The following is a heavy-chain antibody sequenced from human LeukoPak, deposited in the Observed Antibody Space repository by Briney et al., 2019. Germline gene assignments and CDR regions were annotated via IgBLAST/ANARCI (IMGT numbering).Heavy chain of an antibody. V-gene: IGHV3-21*01. CDR2: ISSSSSYI. Sequence: PGGSLRLSCAASGFTFSSYSMNWVRQAPGKGLEWVSSISSSSSYIYYADSVKGRFTISRDNAKNSLYLQMNSLRAEDTAVYYCARDGLDSSGYYYAFDIWGQGTMVTVSS. CDR3: ARDGLDSSGYYYAFDI. D-gene: IGHD3-22*01. J-gene: IGHJ3*02. CDR1: GFTFSSYS.